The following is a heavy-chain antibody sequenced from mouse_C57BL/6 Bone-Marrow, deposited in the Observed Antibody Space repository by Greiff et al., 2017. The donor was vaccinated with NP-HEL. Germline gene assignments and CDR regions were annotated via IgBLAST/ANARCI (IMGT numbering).Heavy chain of an antibody. CDR3: ARETYYGPNYFDY. V-gene: IGHV1-81*01. Sequence: QVQLKQSGAELARPGASVKLSCKASGYTFTSYGISWVKQRTGQGLEWIGEIYPRSGNTYYNEKFKGKATLTADKSSSTAYMELRSLTSEDSAVYFCARETYYGPNYFDYWGQGTTLTVSS. CDR2: IYPRSGNT. CDR1: GYTFTSYG. D-gene: IGHD2-10*01. J-gene: IGHJ2*01.